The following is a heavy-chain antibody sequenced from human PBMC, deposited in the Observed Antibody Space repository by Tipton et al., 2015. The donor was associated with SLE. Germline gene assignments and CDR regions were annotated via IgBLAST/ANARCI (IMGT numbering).Heavy chain of an antibody. V-gene: IGHV4-39*01. D-gene: IGHD1-1*01. Sequence: TLSLTCAVSGGSISRSSSYWGWIRQPPGKGLEWIGSIHYHGSTYYNLSLKSRVTISVDTSKNQFSLKLSSVTAADTAVYYCTRQTGTLGHDYWGQGTLVIVSS. J-gene: IGHJ4*02. CDR1: GGSISRSSSY. CDR3: TRQTGTLGHDY. CDR2: IHYHGST.